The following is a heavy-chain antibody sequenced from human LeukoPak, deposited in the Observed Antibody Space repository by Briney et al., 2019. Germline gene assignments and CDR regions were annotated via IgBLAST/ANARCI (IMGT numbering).Heavy chain of an antibody. D-gene: IGHD3-3*01. CDR1: GFTFSSYS. V-gene: IGHV3-48*01. CDR2: ISSSSSTI. Sequence: AGGSLRLSCAASGFTFSSYSMNWVRQAPGKGLEWVSYISSSSSTIYYADSVKGRFTISRDNAKNSLYLQMNSLRAEDTAVYYCARDWEYYDFWSGPKSYYYYGMDVWGQGTTVTVSS. J-gene: IGHJ6*02. CDR3: ARDWEYYDFWSGPKSYYYYGMDV.